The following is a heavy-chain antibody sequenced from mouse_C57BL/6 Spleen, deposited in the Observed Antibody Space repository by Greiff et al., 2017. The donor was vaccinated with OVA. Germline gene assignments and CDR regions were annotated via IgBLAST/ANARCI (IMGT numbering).Heavy chain of an antibody. J-gene: IGHJ2*01. D-gene: IGHD1-1*01. CDR3: AREALRGDYFDY. Sequence: QVQLKESGAELVKPGASVKMSCKASGYTFTTYPIEWVKQNHGKSLEWIGNFHPYNDDTKYNEKFKGKATLTVEKSSSTVYLELSRLTSDDSAVYYCAREALRGDYFDYWGQGTTLTVSS. CDR2: FHPYNDDT. CDR1: GYTFTTYP. V-gene: IGHV1-47*01.